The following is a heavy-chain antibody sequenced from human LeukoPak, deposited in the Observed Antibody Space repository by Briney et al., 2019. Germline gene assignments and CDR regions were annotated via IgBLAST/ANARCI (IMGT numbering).Heavy chain of an antibody. D-gene: IGHD3-10*01. CDR2: IYHSGST. Sequence: SQTLSLTCTVSGGSISSGGYYWSWLRQPPGKGLEWIGYIYHSGSTYYNPSLKSRVTISVDRSKNQFSLKLSSVTAADTAVYYCARESPMGSGSPNYYFDYWGQGTLVTVPS. CDR3: ARESPMGSGSPNYYFDY. J-gene: IGHJ4*02. CDR1: GGSISSGGYY. V-gene: IGHV4-30-2*01.